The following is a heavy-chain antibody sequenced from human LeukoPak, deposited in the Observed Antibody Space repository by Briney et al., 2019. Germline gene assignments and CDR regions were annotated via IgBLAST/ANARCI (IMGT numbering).Heavy chain of an antibody. Sequence: SETLSLTCAVSGASVSSDTYYWNWIRQPPGKGLEWIGEINHSGSTNYNPSLKSRVTISVDTSKNQFSLKLSSVTAADTAVYYCARGQRTYYYGSGSYTRKYYFDYWGQGTLVTVSS. CDR3: ARGQRTYYYGSGSYTRKYYFDY. CDR1: GASVSSDTYY. D-gene: IGHD3-10*01. V-gene: IGHV4-61*01. CDR2: INHSGST. J-gene: IGHJ4*02.